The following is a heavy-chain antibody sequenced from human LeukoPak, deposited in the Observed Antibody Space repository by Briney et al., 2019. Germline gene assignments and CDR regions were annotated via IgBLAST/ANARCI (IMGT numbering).Heavy chain of an antibody. Sequence: PGGSLRLSCAASGFTFSSYWMHWVRQAPGKGLVCVSRIKSDGSSTSYADSVEGRFTISRDDAKNTLYLQMNSLRAEDTAVYYCARAYNSHFDYWGQGALVTVSS. J-gene: IGHJ4*02. V-gene: IGHV3-74*01. CDR2: IKSDGSST. D-gene: IGHD1-1*01. CDR3: ARAYNSHFDY. CDR1: GFTFSSYW.